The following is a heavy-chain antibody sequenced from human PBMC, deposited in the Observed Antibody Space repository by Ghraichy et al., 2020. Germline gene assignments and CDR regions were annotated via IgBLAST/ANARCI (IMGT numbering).Heavy chain of an antibody. J-gene: IGHJ4*02. Sequence: GGSLRLSCAASGFTFRSYAMRWVRQAPGKGLEWVSTISDSGGSTYYADSVKGRFTISRDNSKNTLYLQMNSLRAEDTAVYYCAQQWLVLGAFDYWGQGTLVTVSS. CDR1: GFTFRSYA. D-gene: IGHD6-19*01. V-gene: IGHV3-23*01. CDR3: AQQWLVLGAFDY. CDR2: ISDSGGST.